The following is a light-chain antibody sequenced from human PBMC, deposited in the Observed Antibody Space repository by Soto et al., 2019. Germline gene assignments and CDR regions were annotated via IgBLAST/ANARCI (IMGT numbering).Light chain of an antibody. Sequence: QSLLTQPPSVSGAPGQRVTISCTGSSSNIGAGYDVHWYQQLPGTAPKLLIYGNSNRPSGVPDRFSGSKSGTSPSLAITGLQAEDEADYYCQSYDSSLSGYVFGTGTKVTVL. CDR1: SSNIGAGYD. J-gene: IGLJ1*01. CDR3: QSYDSSLSGYV. V-gene: IGLV1-40*01. CDR2: GNS.